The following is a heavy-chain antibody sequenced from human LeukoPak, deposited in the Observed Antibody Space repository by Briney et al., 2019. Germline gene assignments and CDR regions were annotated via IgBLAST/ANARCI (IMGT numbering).Heavy chain of an antibody. D-gene: IGHD1-26*01. CDR1: GYTFSAYV. CDR3: ARGWWDLGEIPF. CDR2: INGGNGET. Sequence: ASVKVSCKGSGYTFSAYVLHWVRQAPGQSLERMGWINGGNGETRYSENFHGRVTITRDAAAKTSYMELSSLGPEDTAVYYCARGWWDLGEIPFWGQGTLVIVSS. V-gene: IGHV1-3*01. J-gene: IGHJ4*02.